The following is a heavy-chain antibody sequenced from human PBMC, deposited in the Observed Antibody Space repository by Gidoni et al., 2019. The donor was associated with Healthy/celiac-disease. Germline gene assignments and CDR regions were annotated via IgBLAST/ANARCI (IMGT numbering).Heavy chain of an antibody. Sequence: QVQLVQSGAEVKNPGASVKVSCKDSRYTFTSYGISRGRQAPGQGLEWMGWISAYNGNTNYAQKLQGRVTMTTDTSTSTAYMELRILSSDDTAVYYCARPQGAAAGTGFDYWGQGTLVTVSS. J-gene: IGHJ4*02. D-gene: IGHD6-13*01. CDR2: ISAYNGNT. CDR3: ARPQGAAAGTGFDY. V-gene: IGHV1-18*01. CDR1: RYTFTSYG.